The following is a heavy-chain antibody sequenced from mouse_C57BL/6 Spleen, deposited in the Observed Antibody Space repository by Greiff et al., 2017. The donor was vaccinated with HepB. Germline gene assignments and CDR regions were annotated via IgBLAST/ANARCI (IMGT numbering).Heavy chain of an antibody. Sequence: EVQGVESGGGLVKPGGSLKLSCAASGFTFSSYAMSWVRQTPEKRLEWVATISDGGSYTYYPDNVKGRFTISRDNAKNNLYLQMSHLKSEDTAMYYCARDWGSWGYFDVWGTGTTVTVSS. CDR2: ISDGGSYT. J-gene: IGHJ1*03. CDR3: ARDWGSWGYFDV. D-gene: IGHD1-1*02. CDR1: GFTFSSYA. V-gene: IGHV5-4*01.